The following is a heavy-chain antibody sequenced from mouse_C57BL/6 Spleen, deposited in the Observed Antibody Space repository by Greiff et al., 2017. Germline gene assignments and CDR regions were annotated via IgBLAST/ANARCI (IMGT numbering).Heavy chain of an antibody. J-gene: IGHJ2*01. CDR2: ISDGGSYT. CDR3: ARDGDYGRRFDY. V-gene: IGHV5-4*01. Sequence: EVQGVESGGGLVKPGGSLTLSCAASGFTFSSYAMSWVRQTPEKSLEWVATISDGGSYTYYPDNVKGRFTISRDNAKNNLCLQMSHLQSEDTAMXYCARDGDYGRRFDYWGQGTTLTVSS. D-gene: IGHD1-1*01. CDR1: GFTFSSYA.